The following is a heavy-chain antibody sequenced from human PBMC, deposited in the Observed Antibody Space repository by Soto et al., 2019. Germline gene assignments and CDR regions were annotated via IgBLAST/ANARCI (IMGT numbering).Heavy chain of an antibody. CDR1: GFTFSSHS. J-gene: IGHJ4*02. Sequence: GGSLRLSCAASGFTFSSHSMNWVRQAPGKGLEWVSYISSSSSTIYYADSVKGRFTISRDNAKNSLYLQMHSLRAEDTAFFYWGKRVWRARTLADFWGKGSLVPVS. D-gene: IGHD3-16*01. CDR3: GKRVWRARTLADF. CDR2: ISSSSSTI. V-gene: IGHV3-48*01.